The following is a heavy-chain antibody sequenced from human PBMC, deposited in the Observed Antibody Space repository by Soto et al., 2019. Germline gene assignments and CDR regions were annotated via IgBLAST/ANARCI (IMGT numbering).Heavy chain of an antibody. D-gene: IGHD1-26*01. CDR2: IIPMFGTP. Sequence: QVQLVQSGAEVKKPGSSVKVSCKASGGSFSSYAITWVRQAPGQGLAGMGAIIPMFGTPRYAQKFQGRVTITADEVTRTAYMELSSLRSEDTAVYYCARALSGSSFGYFDYWCQGTLVTVSS. J-gene: IGHJ4*02. V-gene: IGHV1-69*01. CDR3: ARALSGSSFGYFDY. CDR1: GGSFSSYA.